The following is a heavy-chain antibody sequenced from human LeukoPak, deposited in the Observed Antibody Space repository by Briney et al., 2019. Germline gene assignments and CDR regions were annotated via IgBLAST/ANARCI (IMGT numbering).Heavy chain of an antibody. V-gene: IGHV4-4*02. D-gene: IGHD2-21*02. CDR2: IYHSGST. CDR1: GGSISSSNW. Sequence: PSETLSLTCAVSGGSISSSNWWSWVRQPPGKGLEWIGEIYHSGSTNYNPSLKSRVTISVGKSKNQFSLRLSSVTAADTAVYYCARERVVTAIHYFDYWGQGTLVTVSS. CDR3: ARERVVTAIHYFDY. J-gene: IGHJ4*02.